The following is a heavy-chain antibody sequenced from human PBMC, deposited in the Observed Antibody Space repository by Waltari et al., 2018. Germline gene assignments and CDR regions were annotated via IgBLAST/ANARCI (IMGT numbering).Heavy chain of an antibody. CDR2: INPNSGGT. CDR3: ARGSVYYYYYGMDV. J-gene: IGHJ6*02. Sequence: QVQLVQSGAWVKKPGASVRVSCKASGYTFTGYYLHWVRKAPGQGLEWMGWINPNSGGTNYAQKFQGWVTMTRDTSISTAYMELSRLRSDDTAVYYCARGSVYYYYYGMDVWGQGTTVTVSS. D-gene: IGHD2-15*01. CDR1: GYTFTGYY. V-gene: IGHV1-2*04.